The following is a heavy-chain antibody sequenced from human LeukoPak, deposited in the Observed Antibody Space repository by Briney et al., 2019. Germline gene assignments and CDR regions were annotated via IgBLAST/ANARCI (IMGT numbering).Heavy chain of an antibody. V-gene: IGHV3-21*01. Sequence: GGSLRLSCAASGFTFSSYSMNRVRQAPGKGLEWVSSISSSSSYIYYADSVKGRFTISRDNAKNSLYLQMNSLRAEDTAVYYCARDGWSWDIVVVPAAMDYWGQGTLVTVSS. D-gene: IGHD2-2*01. CDR3: ARDGWSWDIVVVPAAMDY. J-gene: IGHJ4*02. CDR1: GFTFSSYS. CDR2: ISSSSSYI.